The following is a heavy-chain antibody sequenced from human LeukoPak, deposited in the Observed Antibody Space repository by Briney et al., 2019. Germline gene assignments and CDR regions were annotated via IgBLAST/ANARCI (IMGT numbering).Heavy chain of an antibody. D-gene: IGHD5-12*01. Sequence: QPGGSLRLSCAASGFIFSNYAMHWVRQAPGKGLEWVALISSDGSKIYYADSVKGRFTISRDNAKNSLYLQMNSLRAEDTAVYYCARARSGYDWENLGEVYYFDYWGQGTLVTVSS. J-gene: IGHJ4*02. CDR1: GFIFSNYA. CDR3: ARARSGYDWENLGEVYYFDY. V-gene: IGHV3-30*04. CDR2: ISSDGSKI.